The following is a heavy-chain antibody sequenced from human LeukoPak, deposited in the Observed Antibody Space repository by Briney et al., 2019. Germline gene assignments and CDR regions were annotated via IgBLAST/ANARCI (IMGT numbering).Heavy chain of an antibody. D-gene: IGHD3-10*01. V-gene: IGHV1-8*01. CDR2: MNPNSGNT. CDR3: ARGGESVWFGELLPPYYYGMDV. CDR1: GYTFTSYD. J-gene: IGHJ6*02. Sequence: ASVKVSCKASGYTFTSYDINWVRQATGQGLEWMGWMNPNSGNTGYAQKFQGRVTMTRNTSISTAYMELSSLRSEDTAVYYCARGGESVWFGELLPPYYYGMDVWGQGTTVTVSS.